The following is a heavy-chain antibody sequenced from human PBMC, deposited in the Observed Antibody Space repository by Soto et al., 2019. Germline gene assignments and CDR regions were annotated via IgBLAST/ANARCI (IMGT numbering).Heavy chain of an antibody. CDR1: GYSFTSYW. V-gene: IGHV5-10-1*01. CDR2: IDPSDSYT. D-gene: IGHD1-26*01. J-gene: IGHJ6*02. CDR3: ARRKIAVGATHSPHHYGMDV. Sequence: GESLKISCKGSGYSFTSYWISWVRQMPGKGLEWMGRIDPSDSYTNYSPSFQGHVTISADKSISTAYLQWSSLKASDTAMYYCARRKIAVGATHSPHHYGMDVWGQGTTVTVSS.